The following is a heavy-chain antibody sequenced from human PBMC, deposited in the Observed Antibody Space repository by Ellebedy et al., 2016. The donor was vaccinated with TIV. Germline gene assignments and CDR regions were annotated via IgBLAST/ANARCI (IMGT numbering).Heavy chain of an antibody. J-gene: IGHJ2*01. CDR2: IYYSGSP. Sequence: SETLSLXCTVSGGSIRSSSYYWGWIRQPPGKGLEWIANIYYSGSPYYNPSLKSRVTISVDTSKNQFSLKLSSLTAADTAVYHCARHLLRDYYGSGSPNYWYFDLWGRGTLVTVSS. D-gene: IGHD3-10*01. V-gene: IGHV4-39*01. CDR3: ARHLLRDYYGSGSPNYWYFDL. CDR1: GGSIRSSSYY.